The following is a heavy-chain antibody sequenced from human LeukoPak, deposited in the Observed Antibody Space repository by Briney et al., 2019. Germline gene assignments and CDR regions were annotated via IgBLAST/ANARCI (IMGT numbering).Heavy chain of an antibody. D-gene: IGHD6-19*01. Sequence: GGSLRLSCAASGFTFSSYRMNWLRQSPGKGLEGVSSISSSRSCIFYADPVKGRLPLSRDNAKNSLYMQMYSLRAEDTAVYYCAKDAPSSGWYYLDNWGQGTLVTVSS. V-gene: IGHV3-21*01. CDR2: ISSSRSCI. J-gene: IGHJ4*02. CDR3: AKDAPSSGWYYLDN. CDR1: GFTFSSYR.